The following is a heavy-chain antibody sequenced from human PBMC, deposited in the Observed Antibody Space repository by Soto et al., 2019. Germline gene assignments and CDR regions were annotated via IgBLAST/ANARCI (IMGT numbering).Heavy chain of an antibody. CDR2: ISGSGGRT. V-gene: IGHV3-23*01. Sequence: GVSLRLSCAASGFTFSNYAMSWVRQAPGKGLEWVSGISGSGGRTYYADSVKGRFTISRDNSKSTLSLQMNSLRAEDTAVYYRAQDPTGAYGGGFAFGGQGTMVPVSS. CDR1: GFTFSNYA. J-gene: IGHJ3*01. CDR3: AQDPTGAYGGGFAF. D-gene: IGHD4-17*01.